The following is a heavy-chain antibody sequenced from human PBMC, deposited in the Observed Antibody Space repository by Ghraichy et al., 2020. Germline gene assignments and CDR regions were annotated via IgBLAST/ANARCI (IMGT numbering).Heavy chain of an antibody. D-gene: IGHD6-19*01. Sequence: SETLSLTCTVSGGSISSYYWSWIRQPPGKGLEWIGYIYYSGSTNYNPSLKSRVTISVDTSKNQFSLKLSSVTAADTAVYYCAREYSHSSGWSDWGQGTLVTVSS. CDR1: GGSISSYY. V-gene: IGHV4-59*01. J-gene: IGHJ4*02. CDR3: AREYSHSSGWSD. CDR2: IYYSGST.